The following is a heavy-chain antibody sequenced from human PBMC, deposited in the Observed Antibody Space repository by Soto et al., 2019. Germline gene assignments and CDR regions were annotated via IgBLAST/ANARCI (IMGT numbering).Heavy chain of an antibody. J-gene: IGHJ4*02. Sequence: GGSLRLSCAASGFTFSDHYMDWVRQAPGKGLEWVGRTRNKANSYTTEYAASVKGRFTISRDDSKNSLYLQMNSLKTEDTAVYYCARRVEGSSHFDYWGQGTLVTVSS. V-gene: IGHV3-72*01. CDR1: GFTFSDHY. CDR2: TRNKANSYTT. CDR3: ARRVEGSSHFDY.